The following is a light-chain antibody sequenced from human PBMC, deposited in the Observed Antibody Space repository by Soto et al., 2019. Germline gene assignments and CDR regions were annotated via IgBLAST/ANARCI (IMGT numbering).Light chain of an antibody. J-gene: IGKJ1*01. CDR1: QSVSSNY. Sequence: EIVLTQSPGTLSLSPGERATLSCRSSQSVSSNYLAWYQQKPDQAPRLVIYDVSGRATGIPDRFSGSGSGTDFPLTISRLEPEDCAVYYCQQYGRSPTFGQGTKVEIK. CDR2: DVS. V-gene: IGKV3-20*01. CDR3: QQYGRSPT.